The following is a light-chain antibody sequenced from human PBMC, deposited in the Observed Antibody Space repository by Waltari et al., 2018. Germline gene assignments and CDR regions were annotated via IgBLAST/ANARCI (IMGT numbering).Light chain of an antibody. Sequence: DIVMTQSPESLAVSLGERATINCKSSASVLYSSNNKNQLAWYQQKPGQPPKLLLYWASTRKSGVPDRFSGSGSETDFTLTVTSLQAEDAAVYYCQQYYSTPLTFGGGTK. CDR2: WAS. V-gene: IGKV4-1*01. CDR1: ASVLYSSNNKNQ. CDR3: QQYYSTPLT. J-gene: IGKJ4*01.